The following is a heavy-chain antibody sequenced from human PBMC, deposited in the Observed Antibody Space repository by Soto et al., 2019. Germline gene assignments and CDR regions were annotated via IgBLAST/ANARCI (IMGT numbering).Heavy chain of an antibody. D-gene: IGHD2-21*01. CDR3: ARDWGACTPGECYSHGFDL. Sequence: QEQLVVSGGGMVQPGGSLRLSCAVSGFTLDTYGMHWVRQAAGQGLEWVAVSWHDGRHLDYADSVRGRVTVFRDDSKNTLFLEINGLRGDDTAVYYCARDWGACTPGECYSHGFDLWGQGTLVTVSS. CDR1: GFTLDTYG. J-gene: IGHJ3*01. V-gene: IGHV3-33*01. CDR2: SWHDGRHL.